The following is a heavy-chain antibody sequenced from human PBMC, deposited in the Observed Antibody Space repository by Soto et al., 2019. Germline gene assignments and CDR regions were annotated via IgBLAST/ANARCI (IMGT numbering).Heavy chain of an antibody. D-gene: IGHD2-21*01. J-gene: IGHJ4*02. V-gene: IGHV3-23*01. CDR3: AKPTAIAVVIALRLDY. CDR1: GFPLSSYA. CDR2: LSVSLCNT. Sequence: GGSLRLSCAASGFPLSSYAMSLVRQTPGKGLECVSALSVSLCNTHYADSVKGRFTISRDNSKNTLYLQMNRLTAEDTAVYYCAKPTAIAVVIALRLDYWLPGSLVTVS.